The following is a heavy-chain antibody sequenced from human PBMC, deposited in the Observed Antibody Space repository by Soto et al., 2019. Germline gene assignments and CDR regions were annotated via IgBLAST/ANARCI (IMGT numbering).Heavy chain of an antibody. Sequence: RQAPGKGLEWVSGISGSGYTYYADSVKGRFTISRDNSKNMLSLQMNSLGAEDTAVYYCATLYDYIWGSYRRPPYYFDYWGQGTLVTVSS. CDR2: ISGSGYT. V-gene: IGHV3-23*01. CDR3: ATLYDYIWGSYRRPPYYFDY. J-gene: IGHJ4*02. D-gene: IGHD3-16*02.